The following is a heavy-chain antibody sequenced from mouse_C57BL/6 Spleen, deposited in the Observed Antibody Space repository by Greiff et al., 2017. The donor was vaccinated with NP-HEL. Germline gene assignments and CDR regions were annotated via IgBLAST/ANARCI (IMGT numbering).Heavy chain of an antibody. J-gene: IGHJ3*01. CDR3: AKGDYYGSSPFAY. CDR2: IWRGGST. CDR1: GFSLTSYG. V-gene: IGHV2-5*01. D-gene: IGHD1-1*01. Sequence: VKVEESGPGLVQPSQSLSIPCAVSGFSLTSYGVHWVRQSPGKGLEWLGVIWRGGSTDYNAAFMSRLSITKDNSKSQVFFKMNSLQADDTAIYYCAKGDYYGSSPFAYWGQGTLVTVSA.